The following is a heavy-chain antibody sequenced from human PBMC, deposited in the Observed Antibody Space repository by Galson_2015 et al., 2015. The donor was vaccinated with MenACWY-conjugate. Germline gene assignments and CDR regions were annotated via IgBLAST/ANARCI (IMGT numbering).Heavy chain of an antibody. V-gene: IGHV4-39*02. CDR1: GGSISSSSYY. J-gene: IGHJ4*02. Sequence: ETLSLTCTVSGGSISSSSYYWGWIRQPPGKGLEWIGSIYYSGSTYYNPSLKSRVTISVDTSKNQFSLKLSSVTAADTAAYYCARETPYYDSSGYYFGDYFDYWGQGTLVTVSS. CDR2: IYYSGST. CDR3: ARETPYYDSSGYYFGDYFDY. D-gene: IGHD3-22*01.